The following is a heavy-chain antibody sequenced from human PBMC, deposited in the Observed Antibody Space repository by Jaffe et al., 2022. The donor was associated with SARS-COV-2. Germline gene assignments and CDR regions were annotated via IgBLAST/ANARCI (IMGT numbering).Heavy chain of an antibody. Sequence: EVQLVESGGGLVKPGGSLRLSCAASGFTFSNAWMSWVRQAPGKGLEWVGRIKSKTDGGTTDYAAPVKGRFTISRDDSKNTLYLQMNSLKTEDTAVYYCTTAYLFYYDPASYGMDVWGQGTTVTVSS. V-gene: IGHV3-15*01. D-gene: IGHD3-22*01. CDR3: TTAYLFYYDPASYGMDV. CDR2: IKSKTDGGTT. J-gene: IGHJ6*02. CDR1: GFTFSNAW.